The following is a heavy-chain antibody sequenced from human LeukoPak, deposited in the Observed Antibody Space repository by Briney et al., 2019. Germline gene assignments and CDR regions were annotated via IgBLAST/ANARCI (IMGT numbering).Heavy chain of an antibody. J-gene: IGHJ3*02. CDR2: ISGSGGST. V-gene: IGHV3-23*01. CDR3: AKDPGRWQWLVPPDDAFDI. Sequence: GGSLRLSCAASGFTFSSYAMSWVRQAPGKGLEWVSAISGSGGSTCYADSVKGRFTISRDNSKNTLYLQMNSLRAEDTAVYYCAKDPGRWQWLVPPDDAFDIWGQGTMVTVSS. D-gene: IGHD6-19*01. CDR1: GFTFSSYA.